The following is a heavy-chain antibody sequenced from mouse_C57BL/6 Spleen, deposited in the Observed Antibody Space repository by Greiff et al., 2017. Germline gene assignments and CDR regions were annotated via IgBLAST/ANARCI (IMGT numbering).Heavy chain of an antibody. CDR3: ARDYGSAYYYAMDY. J-gene: IGHJ4*01. CDR2: IYPRSGNT. D-gene: IGHD1-1*01. V-gene: IGHV1-81*01. Sequence: LVESGAELARPGASVKLSCKASGYTFTSYGISWVKQRTGQGLEWIGEIYPRSGNTYYNEKFKGKATLTADKSSSTAYMELRSLTSEDSAVYFCARDYGSAYYYAMDYWGQGTSVTVSS. CDR1: GYTFTSYG.